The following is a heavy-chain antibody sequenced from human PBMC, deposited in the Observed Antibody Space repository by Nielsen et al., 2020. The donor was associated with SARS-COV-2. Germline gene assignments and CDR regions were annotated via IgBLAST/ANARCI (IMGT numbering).Heavy chain of an antibody. D-gene: IGHD3/OR15-3a*01. CDR1: GYIFSAYA. Sequence: ASVKVSCKASGYIFSAYAMNWVRQAPGQGLEWMGWINTNTGNPTYAQGFTGRFVFSLDTSVTTTYLQISSLEPEDTAIYYCAKSGGLDWFDYWGQGTLVTVSS. CDR3: AKSGGLDWFDY. J-gene: IGHJ4*02. V-gene: IGHV7-4-1*02. CDR2: INTNTGNP.